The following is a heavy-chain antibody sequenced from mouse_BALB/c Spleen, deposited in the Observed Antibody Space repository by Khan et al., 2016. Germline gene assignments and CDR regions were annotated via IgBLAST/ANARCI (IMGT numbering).Heavy chain of an antibody. CDR3: ARGGNYRPWYFDV. CDR2: ISYSGFT. J-gene: IGHJ1*01. D-gene: IGHD2-1*01. Sequence: EVKLLESGPSLVKPSQTLSLTCSVTGDFITSGYWNWIRNFPGNKLEYMGYISYSGFTYYNPSLKSRISITRDTSKNQYYMHLNPEITEDTATFYCARGGNYRPWYFDVWGAGTTVTVSS. CDR1: GDFITSGY. V-gene: IGHV3-8*02.